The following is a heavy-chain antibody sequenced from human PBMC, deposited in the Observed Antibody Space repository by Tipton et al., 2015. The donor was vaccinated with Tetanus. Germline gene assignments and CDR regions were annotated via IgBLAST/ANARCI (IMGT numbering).Heavy chain of an antibody. J-gene: IGHJ3*02. CDR1: GGSISGSPYF. D-gene: IGHD3-22*01. CDR2: IYYSGST. V-gene: IGHV4-31*02. CDR3: ARRGDYVFYYESSGYLWGAAFDI. Sequence: LRLSCTVSGGSISGSPYFWNWIRQQPGKGPEWIGYIYYSGSTYYNPSLESRVTISVDTSKNQFSLKLNSVTAADTAVYYCARRGDYVFYYESSGYLWGAAFDIWGQGTMVSVSA.